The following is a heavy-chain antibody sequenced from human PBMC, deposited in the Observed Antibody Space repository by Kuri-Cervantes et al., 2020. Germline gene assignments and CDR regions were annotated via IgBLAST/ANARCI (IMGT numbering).Heavy chain of an antibody. CDR3: ARDRWGAVAGTPGFDYGMDV. J-gene: IGHJ6*02. V-gene: IGHV4-39*07. D-gene: IGHD6-19*01. CDR1: GGSISSSSYY. Sequence: GSLRLSCTVSGGSISSSSYYWGWIRQPPGKGLEWIGSIYYSGSTYYNPSLKSRVTISVDTSKNQFSLKLSSVTAADTAVYYCARDRWGAVAGTPGFDYGMDVWGQGTTVTVSS. CDR2: IYYSGST.